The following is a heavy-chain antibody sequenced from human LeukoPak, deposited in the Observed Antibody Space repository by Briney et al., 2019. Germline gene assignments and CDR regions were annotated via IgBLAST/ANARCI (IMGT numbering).Heavy chain of an antibody. Sequence: GGSLRLSCAASGFTFSNYGMSWVRQAPGKGLEWVASIKQDGSEKFYVDSVKGRFTISRDNAKNSLYLQMNSLRAEDTAVYYCARSYSSGSYSQLFNYWGQGTLVTVSS. CDR3: ARSYSSGSYSQLFNY. V-gene: IGHV3-7*01. CDR1: GFTFSNYG. J-gene: IGHJ4*02. D-gene: IGHD3-10*01. CDR2: IKQDGSEK.